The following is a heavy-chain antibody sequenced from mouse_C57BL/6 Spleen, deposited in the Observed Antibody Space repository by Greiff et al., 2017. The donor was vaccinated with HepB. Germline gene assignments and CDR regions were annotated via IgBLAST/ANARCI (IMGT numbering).Heavy chain of an antibody. Sequence: QLQESGPELVKPGASVKISCKASGYSFTDYNMNWVKQSNGKSLEWIGVINPNYGTTSYNQKFKGKATLTVDQSSSTAYMQLNSLTSEDSAVYYCATGGYYGSSDYFDYWGQGTTLTVSS. CDR2: INPNYGTT. V-gene: IGHV1-39*01. CDR3: ATGGYYGSSDYFDY. CDR1: GYSFTDYN. D-gene: IGHD1-1*01. J-gene: IGHJ2*01.